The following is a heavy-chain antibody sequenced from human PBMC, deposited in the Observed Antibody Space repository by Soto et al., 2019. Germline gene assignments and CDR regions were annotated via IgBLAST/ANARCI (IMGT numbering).Heavy chain of an antibody. CDR3: ATSTIFGVAPYFDY. CDR1: GYTFTSYD. Sequence: QVPLVQSGAEVKKPGASVKVSCKASGYTFTSYDINWVRQATGQGLEWMGWMNPNSGNTGYAQKFQGRVTMTRNTSISTAYMELSSLRSEDTAVYYCATSTIFGVAPYFDYWGQGTLVTVSS. D-gene: IGHD3-3*01. J-gene: IGHJ4*02. V-gene: IGHV1-8*01. CDR2: MNPNSGNT.